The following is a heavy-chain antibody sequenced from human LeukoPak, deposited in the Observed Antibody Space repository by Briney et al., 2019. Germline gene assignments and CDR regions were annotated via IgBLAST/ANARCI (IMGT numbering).Heavy chain of an antibody. J-gene: IGHJ5*02. CDR2: IYHSGGT. CDR1: GFSISSAYY. V-gene: IGHV4-38-2*02. CDR3: ARDLAGVRERDGYNFVA. Sequence: SETLSLTCSVSGFSISSAYYWGWIRQPPGKGLEWIGSIYHSGGTYYNPSLKSRVTISVDTSNNHFSLKLSSVTAADTAVYYCARDLAGVRERDGYNFVAWGQGTLVTVSS. D-gene: IGHD5-24*01.